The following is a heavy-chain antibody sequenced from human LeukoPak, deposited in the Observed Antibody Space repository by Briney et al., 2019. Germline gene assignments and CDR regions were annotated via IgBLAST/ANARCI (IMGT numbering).Heavy chain of an antibody. CDR2: IKQDGSEK. CDR1: GFTFSTYW. D-gene: IGHD3-16*02. J-gene: IGHJ6*02. Sequence: GGSLRLSCAVSGFTFSTYWMSWVRQAPGKGLEWVANIKQDGSEKYYVDSVKGRFTISRDNAKNSLYLQMNSLRAEDTAVYYCARGSSGSAPEKNYVWGSYRPAFLVYYYGMDVWGQGTTVTVSS. CDR3: ARGSSGSAPEKNYVWGSYRPAFLVYYYGMDV. V-gene: IGHV3-7*01.